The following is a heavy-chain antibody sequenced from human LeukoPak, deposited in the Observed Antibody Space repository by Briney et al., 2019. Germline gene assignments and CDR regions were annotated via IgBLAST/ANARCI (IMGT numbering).Heavy chain of an antibody. CDR2: IYYSGST. J-gene: IGHJ1*01. Sequence: SETLSLTCTVSGGSISSYYWSWIRQPPGKGLEWIGYIYYSGSTNYNPSLKSRVTISVDTSKNQFSLKLSSVTAADTAVYYCARDGPTPLTMGYLQHGAKGPLVTVP. D-gene: IGHD4/OR15-4a*01. CDR3: ARDGPTPLTMGYLQH. CDR1: GGSISSYY. V-gene: IGHV4-59*01.